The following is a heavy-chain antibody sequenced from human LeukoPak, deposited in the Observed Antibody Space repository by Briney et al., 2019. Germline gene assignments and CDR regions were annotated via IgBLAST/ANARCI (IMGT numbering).Heavy chain of an antibody. Sequence: GGSLRLSCAASGFTFSSYAMHWVRQAPGKGLEWVAVISYDGSNKYYADSVKGRFTISRDNSKNTLYLQMNSLRAEDTAVYYCARDIAAQWGGDVWGKGTTVTVSS. CDR2: ISYDGSNK. CDR3: ARDIAAQWGGDV. V-gene: IGHV3-30-3*01. CDR1: GFTFSSYA. D-gene: IGHD6-13*01. J-gene: IGHJ6*04.